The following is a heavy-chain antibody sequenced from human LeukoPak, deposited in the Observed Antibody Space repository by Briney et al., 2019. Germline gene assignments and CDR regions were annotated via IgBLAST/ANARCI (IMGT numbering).Heavy chain of an antibody. V-gene: IGHV4-34*01. J-gene: IGHJ3*02. CDR1: GGSFSGYY. Sequence: SETLSLTCAVYGGSFSGYYWSWIRQPPGKGLEWIGEINHSGSTNYNPSLESRVTISVDTSKNQFSLKLSSVTAADTAVYYCARVCDDSSTNAFDIWGQGTMVTVSS. CDR3: ARVCDDSSTNAFDI. D-gene: IGHD3-22*01. CDR2: INHSGST.